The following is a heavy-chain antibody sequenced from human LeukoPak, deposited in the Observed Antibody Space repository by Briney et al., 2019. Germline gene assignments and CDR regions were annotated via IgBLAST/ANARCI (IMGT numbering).Heavy chain of an antibody. CDR2: ISGSGNKT. J-gene: IGHJ4*02. D-gene: IGHD3-10*01. CDR3: AKLKRVGIAPFDD. CDR1: GFTFSHFA. Sequence: PGGSLRLSCAASGFTFSHFAMSWVRHAPGKGLHWVSTISGSGNKTYDADSVKGRFTISRDNSKNTLYLQMTGLRAEDTAVYYCAKLKRVGIAPFDDWGQGILVTVSS. V-gene: IGHV3-23*01.